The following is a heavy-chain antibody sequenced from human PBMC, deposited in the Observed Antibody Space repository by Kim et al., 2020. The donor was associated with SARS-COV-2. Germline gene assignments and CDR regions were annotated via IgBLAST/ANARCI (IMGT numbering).Heavy chain of an antibody. V-gene: IGHV3-7*03. CDR1: GFTFSSSW. CDR3: ASRSRCDSYSTSSHRCSFDT. CDR2: IREDGGGK. J-gene: IGHJ3*02. Sequence: GGSLRLSCAVSGFTFSSSWMSWVRQAPGKGLECVATIREDGGGKYYVASVKGRFAISRDNAKNSLYLQMISLRAEDTAVYYCASRSRCDSYSTSSHRCSFDTWGQGTTVIVSS. D-gene: IGHD6-6*01.